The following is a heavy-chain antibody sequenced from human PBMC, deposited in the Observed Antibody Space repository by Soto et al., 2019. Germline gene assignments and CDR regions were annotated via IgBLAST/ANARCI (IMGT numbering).Heavy chain of an antibody. Sequence: PSETLSLTCAISGVSISTTNWWSWVRQPPGKGLEWIGYIYYSGSTNYNPSLKSRVAISVDTSKNQFSLKLSSVTAADTAVYYCARSTDSSGWRFDYWGQGTQVTVSS. J-gene: IGHJ4*02. V-gene: IGHV4-4*02. CDR3: ARSTDSSGWRFDY. CDR1: GVSISTTNW. CDR2: IYYSGST. D-gene: IGHD6-19*01.